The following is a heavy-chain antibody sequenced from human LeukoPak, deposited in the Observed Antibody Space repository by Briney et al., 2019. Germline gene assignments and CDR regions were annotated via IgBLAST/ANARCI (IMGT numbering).Heavy chain of an antibody. D-gene: IGHD1-26*01. Sequence: ASVKVSCKASGYTFTSYYMHWVRQAPGQGLEWMGIINPSGGSTSYAQKFQGRVTITRNTSISTAYMELSSLRSEDTAVYYCATLSIVGASDYWGQGTLVTVSS. J-gene: IGHJ4*02. CDR1: GYTFTSYY. CDR3: ATLSIVGASDY. V-gene: IGHV1-46*01. CDR2: INPSGGST.